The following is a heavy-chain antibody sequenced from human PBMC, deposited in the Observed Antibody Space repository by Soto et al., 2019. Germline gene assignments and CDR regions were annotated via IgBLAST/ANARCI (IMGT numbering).Heavy chain of an antibody. Sequence: SVKVSCKASGGTFSSYAISWVRQAPGQGLEWMGGIIPIFGTANYAQKFQGRVTITADESTSTAYMELSSLRSEETAVYYCASGRFVYYYDSSGYYCYYYYGMDVWGQGTTVTVSS. D-gene: IGHD3-22*01. J-gene: IGHJ6*02. CDR3: ASGRFVYYYDSSGYYCYYYYGMDV. CDR1: GGTFSSYA. CDR2: IIPIFGTA. V-gene: IGHV1-69*13.